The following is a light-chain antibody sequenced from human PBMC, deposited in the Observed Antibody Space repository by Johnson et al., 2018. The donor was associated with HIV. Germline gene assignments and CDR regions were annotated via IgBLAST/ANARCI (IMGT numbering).Light chain of an antibody. CDR3: GTWDSSLSVLYV. Sequence: QAVLTQPPSVSAAPGQKVTISCSGSSSNIWNNYVSWYQQLPGTAPKLLIYDNNKRPSAIPDRFSGSKSVTSDTLAITGLQTVDEADYYCGTWDSSLSVLYVFGTGTKGTVL. CDR1: SSNIWNNY. V-gene: IGLV1-51*01. CDR2: DNN. J-gene: IGLJ1*01.